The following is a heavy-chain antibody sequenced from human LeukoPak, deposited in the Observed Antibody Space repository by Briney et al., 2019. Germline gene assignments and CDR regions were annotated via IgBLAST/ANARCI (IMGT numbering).Heavy chain of an antibody. CDR2: INPSGGST. J-gene: IGHJ4*02. CDR1: GYTFTSYY. Sequence: GASVKVSCKASGYTFTSYYMHWVRQAPGQGLEWMGIINPSGGSTSYAQKFQGRVTMTRDMSTSTVYMELSRLRSDDTAVYYCARAGYCYGSGSYSAGSDWGQGTLVTVSS. V-gene: IGHV1-46*01. CDR3: ARAGYCYGSGSYSAGSD. D-gene: IGHD3-10*01.